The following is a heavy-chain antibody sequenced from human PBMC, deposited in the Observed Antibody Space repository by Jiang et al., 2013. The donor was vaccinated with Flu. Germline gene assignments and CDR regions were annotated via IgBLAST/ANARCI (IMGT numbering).Heavy chain of an antibody. Sequence: VQLVESGAEVKKPGASVKVSCKASGYTFTAYYMHWVRQAPGQGLEWMGMINPSGGSTSYAQKFQGRVTMTRDTSTSTVYMELRSLKSEDTAVYYCARPGGTSRWSTDYYGMDVWGHGTTVTVSS. CDR3: ARPGGTSRWSTDYYGMDV. J-gene: IGHJ6*02. CDR1: GYTFTAYY. CDR2: INPSGGST. D-gene: IGHD6-13*01. V-gene: IGHV1-46*03.